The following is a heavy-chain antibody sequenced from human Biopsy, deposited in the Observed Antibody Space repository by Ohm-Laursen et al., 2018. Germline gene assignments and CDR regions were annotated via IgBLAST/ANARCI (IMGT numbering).Heavy chain of an antibody. CDR3: ARNAWPTLSTMIVVVKGFNWFDP. CDR2: INPSGGST. Sequence: ASVKVSCKASGYTFTSYYMHWVRQAPGQGLEWMGIINPSGGSTTYAQKFQGRVTMTRDTSTSTVYMELSSLRSEDTAVCYCARNAWPTLSTMIVVVKGFNWFDPWGQGTLVTVSS. D-gene: IGHD3-22*01. J-gene: IGHJ5*02. V-gene: IGHV1-46*01. CDR1: GYTFTSYY.